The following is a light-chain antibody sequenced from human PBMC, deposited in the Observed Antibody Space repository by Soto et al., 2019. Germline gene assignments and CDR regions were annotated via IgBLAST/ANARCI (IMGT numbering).Light chain of an antibody. V-gene: IGKV3-15*01. CDR1: QRISSN. Sequence: EIVMTQSPATLSVSPGERVILSCRASQRISSNFAWYQQKPGQPPRLLIYGASTRATGIPARFSGSGSETEFTLTISSLQSEDFAVYYGQQYNELPRTFGLGTKVEI. J-gene: IGKJ1*01. CDR3: QQYNELPRT. CDR2: GAS.